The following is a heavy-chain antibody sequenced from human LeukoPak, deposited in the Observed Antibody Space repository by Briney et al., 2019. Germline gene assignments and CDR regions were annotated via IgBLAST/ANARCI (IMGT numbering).Heavy chain of an antibody. V-gene: IGHV4-34*01. D-gene: IGHD6-13*01. CDR2: INHSGST. CDR3: ASVAAAGDDYYYYMDV. J-gene: IGHJ6*03. CDR1: GGSFSGYY. Sequence: SETLSLTCAVYGGSFSGYYWSWIRQPPGKGLEGIGEINHSGSTNYNPSLKSRVTISVGTSKNQFSLKLSSVTAADTAVYYCASVAAAGDDYYYYMDVWGKGTTVTVSS.